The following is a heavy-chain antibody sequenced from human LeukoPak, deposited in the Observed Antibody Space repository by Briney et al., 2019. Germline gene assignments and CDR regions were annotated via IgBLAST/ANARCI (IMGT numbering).Heavy chain of an antibody. CDR2: IIPIFGTA. J-gene: IGHJ6*03. CDR3: ARGIRLADRNYYYYYMDV. CDR1: GGTFSSYA. Sequence: SVKVSCKASGGTFSSYAISWVRQAPGQGLERMGGIIPIFGTANYAQKFQGRVTITTDESTSTAYMELSSLRSEDTAVYYCARGIRLADRNYYYYYMDVWGKGTTVTVSS. V-gene: IGHV1-69*05. D-gene: IGHD6-13*01.